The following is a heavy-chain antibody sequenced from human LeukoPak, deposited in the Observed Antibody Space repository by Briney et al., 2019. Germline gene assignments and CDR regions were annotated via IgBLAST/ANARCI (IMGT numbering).Heavy chain of an antibody. V-gene: IGHV4-39*01. Sequence: PPETLSLTSTVSGASISSRSNYWGWIRQPPGKGLEWIGSIDYSGGTYYNPSHKRRATTSVHTSKNKFPLKLNSVTAADTAVYYCARHSMDDSGRYSFDNWGQGTLVTVSS. D-gene: IGHD3-10*01. J-gene: IGHJ4*02. CDR2: IDYSGGT. CDR3: ARHSMDDSGRYSFDN. CDR1: GASISSRSNY.